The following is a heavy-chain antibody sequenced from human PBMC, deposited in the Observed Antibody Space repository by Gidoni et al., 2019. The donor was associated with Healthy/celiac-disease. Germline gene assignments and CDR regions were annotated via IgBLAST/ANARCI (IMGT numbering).Heavy chain of an antibody. D-gene: IGHD3-22*01. V-gene: IGHV4-34*01. Sequence: QVQLQQWGAGLLKPSETLSLTCAVYGGSFSGYYWSWIRQPPGKGLEWIGEINHSGSTNYNPSLKSRVTISVDTSKNQFSLKLSSVTAADTAVYYCARGRKSSGYWYFDLWGRGTLVTVSS. CDR3: ARGRKSSGYWYFDL. CDR1: GGSFSGYY. CDR2: INHSGST. J-gene: IGHJ2*01.